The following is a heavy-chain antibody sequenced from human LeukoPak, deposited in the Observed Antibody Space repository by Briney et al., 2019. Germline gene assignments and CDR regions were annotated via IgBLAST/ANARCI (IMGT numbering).Heavy chain of an antibody. V-gene: IGHV3-9*01. CDR3: AKDALNYVWGSPHAFDI. CDR2: ISWNSGSV. J-gene: IGHJ3*02. CDR1: GFTFDDYA. D-gene: IGHD3-16*01. Sequence: GGSLRLSCAASGFTFDDYAMHWVRQAPGKGLEWVSGISWNSGSVGYVDSVKGRFTISRDNPKKTLYLQMNSLRAEDTAIYYCAKDALNYVWGSPHAFDIWGQGTMVTVSS.